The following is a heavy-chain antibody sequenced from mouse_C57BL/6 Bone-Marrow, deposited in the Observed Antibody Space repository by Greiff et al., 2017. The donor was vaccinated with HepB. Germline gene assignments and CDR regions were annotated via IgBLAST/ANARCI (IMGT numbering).Heavy chain of an antibody. D-gene: IGHD1-1*01. CDR3: ARPVYVAWFAY. CDR2: ISSGGSYT. J-gene: IGHJ3*01. Sequence: DVKLVESGGDLVKPGGSLKLSCAASGFTFSSYGMSWVRQTPDKRLEWVATISSGGSYTYYPDSVKGRFTISRDNAKNTLYLQRSSLKSEDTAMYYCARPVYVAWFAYWGQGTLVTVSA. CDR1: GFTFSSYG. V-gene: IGHV5-6*02.